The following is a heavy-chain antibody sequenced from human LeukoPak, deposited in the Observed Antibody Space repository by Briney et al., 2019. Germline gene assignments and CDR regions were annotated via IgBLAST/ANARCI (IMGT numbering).Heavy chain of an antibody. Sequence: GSLRLSCAASGFTFSSYGMHWVRQDPGKGLEWVAVISYDGSNKYYADSVKGRFTISRDNSKNTLYLQMNSLRAEDTAVYYCAKGTIAAAGPDFDYWGQGTLVTVSS. D-gene: IGHD6-13*01. CDR3: AKGTIAAAGPDFDY. V-gene: IGHV3-30*18. CDR1: GFTFSSYG. CDR2: ISYDGSNK. J-gene: IGHJ4*02.